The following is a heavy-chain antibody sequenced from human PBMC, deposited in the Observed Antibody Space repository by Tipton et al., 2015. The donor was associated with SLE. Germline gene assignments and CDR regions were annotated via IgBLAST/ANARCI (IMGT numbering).Heavy chain of an antibody. Sequence: QLVQSGAEVKKPGASVKVSCKASGYTFTSYDINWVRQATGQGLEWMGWMNPNSGNTGYAQKFQGRVTMTRNTSISTAYMELSSLRSEDTAVYYCASFGGYYDSSGYYAFDIWGQGTMVTVSS. V-gene: IGHV1-8*02. CDR3: ASFGGYYDSSGYYAFDI. D-gene: IGHD3-22*01. CDR2: MNPNSGNT. CDR1: GYTFTSYD. J-gene: IGHJ3*02.